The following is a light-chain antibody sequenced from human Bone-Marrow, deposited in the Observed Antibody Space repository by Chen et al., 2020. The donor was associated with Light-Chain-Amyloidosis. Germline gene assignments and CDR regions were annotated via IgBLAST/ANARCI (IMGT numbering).Light chain of an antibody. CDR2: DDS. CDR1: NIGSTS. J-gene: IGLJ3*02. Sequence: SYVLTQPSSVSVAPGQTATFACGGNNIGSTSVHWYQQTPGQAPLLVVYDDSDRPSGIPERLCGSNSGNTATLTISRVEVGDEADYYCQVWDRSSDRPVFGGGTKLTVL. V-gene: IGLV3-21*02. CDR3: QVWDRSSDRPV.